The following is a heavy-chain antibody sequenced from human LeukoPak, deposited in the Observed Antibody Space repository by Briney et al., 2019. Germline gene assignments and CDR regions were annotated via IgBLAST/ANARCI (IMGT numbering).Heavy chain of an antibody. V-gene: IGHV4-59*01. Sequence: SETLSLTCTVSGGSISSYYWSWIRQPQGKGLQWIRYIYYTGSTYYNPSLKSRVTISVDTSKNRLYLKLSSVTGEETAVYYCAREGPRGGGNWAHDAFDMWGQGTMVTVSS. J-gene: IGHJ3*02. CDR2: IYYTGST. D-gene: IGHD1-1*01. CDR3: AREGPRGGGNWAHDAFDM. CDR1: GGSISSYY.